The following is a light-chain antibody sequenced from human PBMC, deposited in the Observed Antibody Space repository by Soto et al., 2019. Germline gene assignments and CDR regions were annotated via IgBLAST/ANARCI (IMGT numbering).Light chain of an antibody. CDR3: QQYYSYPLT. Sequence: EIVMTQSPATLSVSPGERATLSCRASQSVSSNLAWYQQKPGQAPRLLIYGASTRATGIPARFSGSGSGTEFTLTISCLQSEDFATYYCQQYYSYPLTFGQGTRLEI. J-gene: IGKJ5*01. CDR2: GAS. CDR1: QSVSSN. V-gene: IGKV3-15*01.